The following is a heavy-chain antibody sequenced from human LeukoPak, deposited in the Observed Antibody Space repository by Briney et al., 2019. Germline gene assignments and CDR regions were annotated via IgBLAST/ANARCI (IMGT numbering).Heavy chain of an antibody. Sequence: SVKVSCKASGGTFSSYAISWVRQAPGQGLEWMGGIIPIFGTANYAQKFQGRVTITADESTSTAYMELSSLRSEDTAVYYCALRTSSWYAGWFDPWGQGTLVTVSS. CDR2: IIPIFGTA. CDR3: ALRTSSWYAGWFDP. J-gene: IGHJ5*02. V-gene: IGHV1-69*13. D-gene: IGHD6-13*01. CDR1: GGTFSSYA.